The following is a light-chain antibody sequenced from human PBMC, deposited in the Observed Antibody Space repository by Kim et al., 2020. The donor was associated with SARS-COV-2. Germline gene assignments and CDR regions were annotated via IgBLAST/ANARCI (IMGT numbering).Light chain of an antibody. Sequence: DIQMTQSPSTLSASVGDRVTITCRASQSISTWLAWYQQKPGKAPKLLISKASSLESGVPSRFSGSGSGTDFTLTISSLQPDDFATYYCQQYNSYSGTFGQGTKVEIK. CDR2: KAS. V-gene: IGKV1-5*03. J-gene: IGKJ1*01. CDR1: QSISTW. CDR3: QQYNSYSGT.